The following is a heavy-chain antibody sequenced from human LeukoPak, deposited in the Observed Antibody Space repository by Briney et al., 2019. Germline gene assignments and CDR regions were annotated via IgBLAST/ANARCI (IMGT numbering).Heavy chain of an antibody. CDR1: GFTFSSYE. CDR3: AKECGCGSCHGPYDGFDI. CDR2: ISSSGSTI. D-gene: IGHD2-15*01. Sequence: GGSLRLSCAASGFTFSSYEMNWVRQAPGKGLEWVSYISSSGSTIYYADSVKGRFTISRDNAKNSLYLQMNSLRAEDTAVYYCAKECGCGSCHGPYDGFDIWGQGTMVTVSS. J-gene: IGHJ3*02. V-gene: IGHV3-48*03.